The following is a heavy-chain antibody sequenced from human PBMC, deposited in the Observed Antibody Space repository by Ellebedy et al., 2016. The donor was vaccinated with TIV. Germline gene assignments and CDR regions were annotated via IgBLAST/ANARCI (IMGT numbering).Heavy chain of an antibody. CDR2: SHHTGTT. Sequence: SETLSLXCVVSGGSVSGGVYSWSWIRQSPGKGLEWIGYSHHTGTTHYNPSLKSRVTISVDTFKNQFSLRLNSLTAADTAVYYCARVFYGGTAFESWGQGMLVTVSS. CDR1: GGSVSGGVYS. V-gene: IGHV4-30-2*06. D-gene: IGHD4-23*01. J-gene: IGHJ4*02. CDR3: ARVFYGGTAFES.